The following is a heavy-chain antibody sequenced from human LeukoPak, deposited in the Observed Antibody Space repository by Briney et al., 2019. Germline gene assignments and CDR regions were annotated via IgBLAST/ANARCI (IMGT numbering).Heavy chain of an antibody. CDR1: GFTFSTYG. Sequence: GGSLRLSCAASGFTFSTYGIHWVRQAPGKGLEWVAVISYDGSNKYYADSVKGRFTISRDNSKNTLYLQMNSLRAEDTAVYYCARQGAISTNYFDYWGQGTPVTVSS. J-gene: IGHJ4*02. CDR2: ISYDGSNK. D-gene: IGHD1-26*01. CDR3: ARQGAISTNYFDY. V-gene: IGHV3-30*03.